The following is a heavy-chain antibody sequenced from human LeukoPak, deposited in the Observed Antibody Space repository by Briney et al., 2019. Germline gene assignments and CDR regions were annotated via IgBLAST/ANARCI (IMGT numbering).Heavy chain of an antibody. CDR1: GYTFTSYA. D-gene: IGHD3-10*01. V-gene: IGHV7-4-1*02. CDR3: ARKVRGVIRELGIEYNWFDP. Sequence: ASVKVSCKASGYTFTSYAMNWVRQAPGQGLEWMGWINTNTGNPTYAQGFTGRFVFSLDTSVSTAYLQISSLKAEDTAVYYCARKVRGVIRELGIEYNWFDPWGQGTLVTVSS. J-gene: IGHJ5*02. CDR2: INTNTGNP.